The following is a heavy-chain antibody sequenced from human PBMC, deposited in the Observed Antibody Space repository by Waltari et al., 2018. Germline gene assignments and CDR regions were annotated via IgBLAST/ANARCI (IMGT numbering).Heavy chain of an antibody. D-gene: IGHD1-26*01. Sequence: VHLVQSGAEMRKPGSSVKVSCKASGGTFGIYSIAWVRQAAGQGLEWLGGIIPIYGRPQYANNFQGRVTLTADASTTTVFLEMSGLRAEDTAIYFCARRDLGFAFDVWGQGTLVIVSS. CDR3: ARRDLGFAFDV. V-gene: IGHV1-69*12. CDR1: GGTFGIYS. J-gene: IGHJ3*01. CDR2: IIPIYGRP.